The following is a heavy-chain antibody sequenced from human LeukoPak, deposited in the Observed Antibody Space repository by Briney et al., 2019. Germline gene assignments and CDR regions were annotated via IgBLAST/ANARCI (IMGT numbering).Heavy chain of an antibody. V-gene: IGHV3-66*01. CDR3: ARSFLMSFGELLSGGFDV. Sequence: GGSLRLSCAVSGFTVTTNYMSWVRQAPGKGLEWVSIIHRDGSTYYADSVKGRFTTSRDNSKNTLYIQMNSLRAEDTGVYYCARSFLMSFGELLSGGFDVWGQGAMVTVSS. D-gene: IGHD3-10*01. CDR1: GFTVTTNY. J-gene: IGHJ3*01. CDR2: IHRDGST.